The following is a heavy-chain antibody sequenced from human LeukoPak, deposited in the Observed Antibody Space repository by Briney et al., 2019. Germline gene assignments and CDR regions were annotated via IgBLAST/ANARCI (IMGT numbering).Heavy chain of an antibody. V-gene: IGHV1-69*06. J-gene: IGHJ4*02. CDR3: AREGPDFVATGFFDY. Sequence: ASVKVSCKASGGTFSSYAISWVRQAPGQGLEWMGGIIPIFGTANYAQKFQGRVTITADKSTSTAYMELSSLRSEDTAVYYCAREGPDFVATGFFDYWGQGTLVTVSS. CDR1: GGTFSSYA. CDR2: IIPIFGTA. D-gene: IGHD5-12*01.